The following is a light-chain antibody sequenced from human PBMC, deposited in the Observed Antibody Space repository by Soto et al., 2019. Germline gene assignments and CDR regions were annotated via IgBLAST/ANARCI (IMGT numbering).Light chain of an antibody. CDR1: NIGSKN. Sequence: SYELTQPPSVSVAPGQTARITCGGTNIGSKNVHWYQQKPGQAPVLVVYDDSDRPSGIPERFSGSNSGNTATLTISRVEAGDEADYYCQVWDSGSDHWVFGGGTKLTVL. CDR2: DDS. CDR3: QVWDSGSDHWV. V-gene: IGLV3-21*02. J-gene: IGLJ3*02.